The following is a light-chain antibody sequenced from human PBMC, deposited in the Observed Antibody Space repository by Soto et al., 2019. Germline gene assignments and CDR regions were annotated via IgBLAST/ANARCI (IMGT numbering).Light chain of an antibody. J-gene: IGLJ1*01. CDR2: EVN. Sequence: SVLTQPPSASGSPGQSVAISCTGTSSDVGGYNYVSWYQQHPGKAPKLMIYEVNKRPSGVPDRFSGSKSGNTASLTVSGLQAEHEADYYCSSYAGSSNVFGTGTKVTVL. CDR1: SSDVGGYNY. V-gene: IGLV2-8*01. CDR3: SSYAGSSNV.